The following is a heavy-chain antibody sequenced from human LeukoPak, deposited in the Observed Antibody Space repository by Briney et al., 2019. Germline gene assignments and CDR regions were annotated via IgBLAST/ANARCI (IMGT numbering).Heavy chain of an antibody. CDR1: GDSISGYY. Sequence: SETLSLTCTVSGDSISGYYWSWIRQPAGKGLEWIGRIYASGSTNYNPSLRSRVTMSVDTSKSQFSLTLSSVTAADTAVYYCARGSNSGWRSLDYWGQGALVTVSS. D-gene: IGHD6-19*01. V-gene: IGHV4-4*07. CDR3: ARGSNSGWRSLDY. CDR2: IYASGST. J-gene: IGHJ4*02.